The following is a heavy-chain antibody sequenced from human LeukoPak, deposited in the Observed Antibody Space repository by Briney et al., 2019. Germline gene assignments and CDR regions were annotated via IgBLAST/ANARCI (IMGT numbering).Heavy chain of an antibody. CDR3: AMIVGANDAFDI. D-gene: IGHD1-26*01. CDR2: TYYRSKWYN. J-gene: IGHJ3*02. V-gene: IGHV6-1*01. Sequence: SQTLSLTRAISGDSVSSNSAAWNWIRQSPSRGLEWLGRTYYRSKWYNDYAVSVKSRITINPDTSKNQFSLQLNSVTPEDTAVYYCAMIVGANDAFDIWGQGTMVTVSS. CDR1: GDSVSSNSAA.